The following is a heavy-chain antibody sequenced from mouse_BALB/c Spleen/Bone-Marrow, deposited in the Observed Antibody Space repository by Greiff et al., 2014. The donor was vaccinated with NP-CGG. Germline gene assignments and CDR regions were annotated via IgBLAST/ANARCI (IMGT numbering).Heavy chain of an antibody. CDR1: GYTFTTFW. V-gene: IGHV1-69*02. CDR3: TRSRGYFDY. Sequence: VQLQQSGAELVRPGASVKLSCKASGYTFTTFWISWVKQRPGQGLEWIGNIYPSDTYTNYSQDFKDKATLTVDKSSSTAYMQLSSPTSEDSAVYYCTRSRGYFDYWGQGTTLTVSS. J-gene: IGHJ2*01. CDR2: IYPSDTYT.